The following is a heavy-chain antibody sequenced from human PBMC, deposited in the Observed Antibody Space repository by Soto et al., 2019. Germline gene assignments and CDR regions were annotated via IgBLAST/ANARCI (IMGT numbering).Heavy chain of an antibody. CDR3: ARVTGSGWSGTDY. V-gene: IGHV1-69*13. J-gene: IGHJ4*02. CDR1: GCTFSSYA. Sequence: SVKVYCKASGCTFSSYAISWVRQAPRQEIEWMGGIIPIFGTANYAQKFQGRVTITADESTSTAYMELSSLRSEDTAVYYCARVTGSGWSGTDYWGQGTLVTGFS. D-gene: IGHD6-19*01. CDR2: IIPIFGTA.